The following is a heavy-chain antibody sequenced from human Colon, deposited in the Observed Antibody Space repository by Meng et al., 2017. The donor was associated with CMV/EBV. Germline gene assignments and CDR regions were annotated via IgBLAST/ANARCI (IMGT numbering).Heavy chain of an antibody. D-gene: IGHD3-10*01. Sequence: GESLKISCTASGFTFGDYAMSWVRQAPGKGLEWVSLISWDGGDTYYADSVKGRFTISRDNRKNSLYLQMNSLRTEDTALYYCGKDLGGHYDYWGQGTLVTVSS. CDR1: GFTFGDYA. V-gene: IGHV3-43*02. CDR3: GKDLGGHYDY. J-gene: IGHJ4*02. CDR2: ISWDGGDT.